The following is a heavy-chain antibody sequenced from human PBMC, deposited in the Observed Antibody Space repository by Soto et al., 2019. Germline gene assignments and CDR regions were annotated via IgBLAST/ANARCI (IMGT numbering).Heavy chain of an antibody. CDR1: GGSINRGDYY. Sequence: QVQLQESGPGLVKPSQTLSLTCSVSGGSINRGDYYWGWIRQPPGKGLESIGYIYYSGSSGSTHYSPSLKSRVTISVDASKNQLSLKLSSVTAADTAVYYCARMVISTPSVRWFDPCGQGTLVTVSS. CDR2: IYYSGSSGST. J-gene: IGHJ5*02. V-gene: IGHV4-30-4*01. CDR3: ARMVISTPSVRWFDP. D-gene: IGHD2-2*01.